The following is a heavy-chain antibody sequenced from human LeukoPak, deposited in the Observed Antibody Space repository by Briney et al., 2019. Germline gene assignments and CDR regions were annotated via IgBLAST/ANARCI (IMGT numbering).Heavy chain of an antibody. CDR3: ARDEMATIGYDY. V-gene: IGHV3-21*01. CDR2: ISSSSSYI. J-gene: IGHJ4*02. D-gene: IGHD5-24*01. CDR1: GFAFSSYS. Sequence: GGSLRLSCAASGFAFSSYSMNWVRQAPGKGLEWVSSISSSSSYIYYADSVKGRFTISRDNAKNSLYLQMNSLRAEDTAVYYCARDEMATIGYDYWGQGTLVTVSS.